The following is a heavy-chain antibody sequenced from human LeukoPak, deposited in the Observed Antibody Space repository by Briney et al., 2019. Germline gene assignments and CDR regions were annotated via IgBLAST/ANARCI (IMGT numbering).Heavy chain of an antibody. D-gene: IGHD6-19*01. CDR3: ARGRGSGWPFDY. CDR2: IYSGGST. J-gene: IGHJ4*02. V-gene: IGHV3-NL1*01. Sequence: GGSLRLSCAASGFTFSSYGMHWVRQAPGKGLEWVSVIYSGGSTYYADSVKGRFTISRDSSKNTLYLQMNSLRAEDTAVYYCARGRGSGWPFDYWGQGTLVTVSS. CDR1: GFTFSSYG.